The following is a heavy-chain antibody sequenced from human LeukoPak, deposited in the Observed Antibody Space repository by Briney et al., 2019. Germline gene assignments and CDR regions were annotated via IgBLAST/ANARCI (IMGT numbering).Heavy chain of an antibody. D-gene: IGHD2-15*01. CDR2: INTDGSNT. J-gene: IGHJ4*02. CDR1: GFTFSTFW. V-gene: IGHV3-74*01. Sequence: GGSLRLSCAASGFTFSTFWMTWVRQAPGKGLVWVSRINTDGSNTFYADSVKGRFTISRDNAKNTLYLQMNSLRAEDTALYYCVRDGPGGSGSFWGQGTLVTVSS. CDR3: VRDGPGGSGSF.